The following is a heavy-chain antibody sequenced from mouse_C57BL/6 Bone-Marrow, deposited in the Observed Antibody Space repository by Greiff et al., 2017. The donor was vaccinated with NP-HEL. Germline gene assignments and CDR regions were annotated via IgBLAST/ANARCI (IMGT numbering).Heavy chain of an antibody. CDR1: GFTFSSYG. CDR3: ARPEIKDAWFAY. CDR2: ISSGGSYT. J-gene: IGHJ3*01. D-gene: IGHD2-4*01. V-gene: IGHV5-6*01. Sequence: EVKLQESGGDLVKPGGSLKLSCAASGFTFSSYGMSWVRQTPDKRLEWVATISSGGSYTYYPASVQGRFAISRANAKNTRYLQMSSLKSEDTAMYYCARPEIKDAWFAYWGQGTLVTVSA.